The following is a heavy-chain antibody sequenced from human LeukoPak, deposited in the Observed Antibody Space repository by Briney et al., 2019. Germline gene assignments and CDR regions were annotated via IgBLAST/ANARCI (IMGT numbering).Heavy chain of an antibody. CDR1: GFTFSSYA. CDR2: ISSSSTTI. Sequence: PGGSLRLSCAASGFTFSSYAMNWVRQAPGKGLEWVSYISSSSTTIYYADSVKGRFTISRDNAKNSLSLQMKSLRDEDTAVYYCARDMAAINYWGQGTLVTVSS. D-gene: IGHD3-10*01. V-gene: IGHV3-48*02. CDR3: ARDMAAINY. J-gene: IGHJ4*02.